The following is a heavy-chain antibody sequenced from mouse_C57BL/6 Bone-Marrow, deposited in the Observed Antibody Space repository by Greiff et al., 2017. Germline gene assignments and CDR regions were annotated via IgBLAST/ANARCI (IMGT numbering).Heavy chain of an antibody. J-gene: IGHJ4*01. D-gene: IGHD2-1*01. CDR3: ARHGNYVPYAMDY. CDR2: INPNNGGT. Sequence: EVQLQQSGPELVKPGASVKIPCKASGYTFTDYNMDWVKQSHGKSLEWIGDINPNNGGTIYNQKFKGKATLTVDKSSSTAYMELRSLTSEDTAVYYCARHGNYVPYAMDYWGQGTSVTVSS. CDR1: GYTFTDYN. V-gene: IGHV1-18*01.